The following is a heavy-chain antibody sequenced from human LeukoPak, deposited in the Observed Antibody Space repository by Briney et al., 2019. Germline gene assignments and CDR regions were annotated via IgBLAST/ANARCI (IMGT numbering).Heavy chain of an antibody. CDR1: GFTFSSYT. CDR2: IIRDGNKN. CDR3: AKDEDGLDI. J-gene: IGHJ3*02. V-gene: IGHV3-30*02. Sequence: PGGSLRLSCAASGFTFSSYTMHWVRQAPGKGLEWVALIIRDGNKNVYADSVKGRFTISRYNSKNTLCPQMNSMRAEDTAVYYSAKDEDGLDIWDQGTMVTISS.